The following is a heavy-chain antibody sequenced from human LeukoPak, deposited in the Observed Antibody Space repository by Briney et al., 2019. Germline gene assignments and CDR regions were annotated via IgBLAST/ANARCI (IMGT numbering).Heavy chain of an antibody. Sequence: GGSMRLSCAASGFTFSSYAMSWVRQAPGKGLEWVSAISGSGGSTYYADSVKGPFTISRDNSKNTLYLQMNSLRAEDTAVYYCAKGSRGSTYYYYMDVWGKGTTVTVSS. V-gene: IGHV3-23*01. CDR2: ISGSGGST. CDR1: GFTFSSYA. CDR3: AKGSRGSTYYYYMDV. J-gene: IGHJ6*03. D-gene: IGHD1-26*01.